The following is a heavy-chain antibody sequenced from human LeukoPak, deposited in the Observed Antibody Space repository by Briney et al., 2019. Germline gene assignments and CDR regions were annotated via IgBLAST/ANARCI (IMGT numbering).Heavy chain of an antibody. Sequence: GGSLRLSCAASGFTFSSYGMHWVRQAPGKGLEWVAVISYDGSNKYYADSVKGRFTISRDDAKNSLYLHMNSLRAEDTAVYYCAGGARGYNWYFDLWGRGTLVTVSS. V-gene: IGHV3-30*03. J-gene: IGHJ2*01. CDR3: AGGARGYNWYFDL. CDR2: ISYDGSNK. CDR1: GFTFSSYG. D-gene: IGHD3-16*01.